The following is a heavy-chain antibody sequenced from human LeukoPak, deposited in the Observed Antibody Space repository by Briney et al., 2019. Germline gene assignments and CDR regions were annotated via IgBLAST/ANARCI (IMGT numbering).Heavy chain of an antibody. V-gene: IGHV3-30*18. CDR3: VKGRRYYGSGSCDDFDY. Sequence: GGSLRLSCAASGFTFSSYGMHWVRQAPSKGLEWVAVISYDGSNKYYADSVKGRFTISRDNSKNTLYLQMNSLRAEDTAVYYCVKGRRYYGSGSCDDFDYWGQGTLVTVSS. J-gene: IGHJ4*02. CDR2: ISYDGSNK. CDR1: GFTFSSYG. D-gene: IGHD3-10*01.